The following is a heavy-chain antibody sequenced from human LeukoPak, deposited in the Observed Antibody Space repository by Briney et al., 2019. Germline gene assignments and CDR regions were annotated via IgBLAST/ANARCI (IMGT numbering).Heavy chain of an antibody. Sequence: ASVKVSCKVSGYTLTELSMHWVRQAPGKGLEWMGGFDPEDGETIYAQKFQGRVTMTEDTSTDTAYMELSSLRSEDTAVYYCATDLLLAAAGLNDYWGQGTLVTVSS. D-gene: IGHD6-13*01. CDR1: GYTLTELS. J-gene: IGHJ4*02. CDR2: FDPEDGET. CDR3: ATDLLLAAAGLNDY. V-gene: IGHV1-24*01.